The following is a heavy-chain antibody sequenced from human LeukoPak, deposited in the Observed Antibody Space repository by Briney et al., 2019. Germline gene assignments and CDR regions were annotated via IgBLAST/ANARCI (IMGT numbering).Heavy chain of an antibody. J-gene: IGHJ4*02. CDR2: INHSGST. V-gene: IGHV4-34*01. CDR1: GGSFSGYY. Sequence: PSETLSLTCAVYGGSFSGYYWSWIRQPPGKGLEWIGEINHSGSTNYNPSLKSRVTISADTSKNQFSLDLTSVTAADTAVYYCASGGYYFDYWGQGTLVTVSS. CDR3: ASGGYYFDY.